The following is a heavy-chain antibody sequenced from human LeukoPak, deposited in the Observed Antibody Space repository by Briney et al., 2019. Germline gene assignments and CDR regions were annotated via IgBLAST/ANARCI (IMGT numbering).Heavy chain of an antibody. J-gene: IGHJ5*02. Sequence: PSETLSLTCTVSGGSISSSSYYWSWIRQPPGKGLEWIGEINHSGSTNYNPSLKSRVTISVDTSKNQFSLKLSSVTAADTAVYYCARVAYGDYDWFDPWGQGTLVTVSS. D-gene: IGHD4-17*01. CDR3: ARVAYGDYDWFDP. CDR1: GGSISSSSYY. V-gene: IGHV4-39*07. CDR2: INHSGST.